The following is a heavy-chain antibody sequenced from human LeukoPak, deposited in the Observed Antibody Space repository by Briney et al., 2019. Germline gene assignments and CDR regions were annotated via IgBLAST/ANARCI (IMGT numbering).Heavy chain of an antibody. Sequence: GGSLRLSCAASGFTFSSYAMSWVRQAPGKGLEWVSAISGSGGSTYYADSVKGRFTISRDNSKNTLYLQMNSLRAEDTAVYYCAKAPLDGDLGGYFDYWGQGTLVTVSS. CDR3: AKAPLDGDLGGYFDY. CDR2: ISGSGGST. D-gene: IGHD3-16*01. CDR1: GFTFSSYA. J-gene: IGHJ4*02. V-gene: IGHV3-23*01.